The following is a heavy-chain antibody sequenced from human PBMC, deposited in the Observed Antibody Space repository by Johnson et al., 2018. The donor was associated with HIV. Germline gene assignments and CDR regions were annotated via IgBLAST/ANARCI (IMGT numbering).Heavy chain of an antibody. D-gene: IGHD5-12*01. CDR2: IWHDGRDV. Sequence: QVQLVESGGGAVRPGGSLRLSCAASGFTFSSYGIHWVRQAPGKGLEWVAFIWHDGRDVYYADSVKGRFTVSRDNSKNAVYLQMNSLRAEDTAVYYCAKCRGLGARGAFDIWGQGTMVTVSS. CDR3: AKCRGLGARGAFDI. V-gene: IGHV3-30*02. J-gene: IGHJ3*02. CDR1: GFTFSSYG.